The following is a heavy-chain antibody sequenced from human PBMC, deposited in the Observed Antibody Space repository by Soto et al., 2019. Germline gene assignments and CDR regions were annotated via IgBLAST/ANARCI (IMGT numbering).Heavy chain of an antibody. CDR1: GGSFSGYY. CDR3: ARAYGYLITFGGVIVIKGFDY. V-gene: IGHV4-34*01. J-gene: IGHJ4*02. D-gene: IGHD3-16*02. CDR2: INHSGST. Sequence: SETLSLTCAVYGGSFSGYYWSWIRQPPGKGLEWIGEINHSGSTNYNPSLKSRVTISVDTSKNQFSLKLSSVTAADTAVYYCARAYGYLITFGGVIVIKGFDYWGQGTLVTVSS.